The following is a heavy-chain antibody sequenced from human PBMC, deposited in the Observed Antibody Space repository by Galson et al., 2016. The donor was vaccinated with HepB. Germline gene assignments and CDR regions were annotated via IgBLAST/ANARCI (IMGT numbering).Heavy chain of an antibody. J-gene: IGHJ4*02. V-gene: IGHV1-46*01. Sequence: SVKVSCKASGFTNDYIHWVRQAPGQGPEWMGIINPNGDTTTYAQKFQGRVSMTRDTSTSTVYMELSSLRSEDTAVYYCARGGGIEEWLPLDYWGQGTLVTVSP. CDR1: GFTNDY. CDR2: INPNGDTT. CDR3: ARGGGIEEWLPLDY. D-gene: IGHD6-13*01.